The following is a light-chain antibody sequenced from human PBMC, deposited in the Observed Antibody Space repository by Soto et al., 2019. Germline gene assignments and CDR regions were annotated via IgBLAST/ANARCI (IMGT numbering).Light chain of an antibody. CDR3: SSYTSSSTQV. J-gene: IGLJ1*01. V-gene: IGLV2-14*01. Sequence: QSVLTQPASGSGSPGQSITISCTGTSSDVGGYNYVSWYQQHPGKAPKLMIYDVSNRPSGVSNRFSGSKSGNTASLTISGLQAEGEADYYCSSYTSSSTQVFGTGTKVTVL. CDR1: SSDVGGYNY. CDR2: DVS.